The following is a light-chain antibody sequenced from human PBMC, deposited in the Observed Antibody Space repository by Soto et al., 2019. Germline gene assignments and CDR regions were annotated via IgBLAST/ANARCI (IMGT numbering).Light chain of an antibody. CDR1: SSNVGSNT. J-gene: IGLJ1*01. CDR2: SNN. Sequence: QSVLTQPPSASGTPGQTVTISCSGSSSNVGSNTVNWYQHLPGTAPKLLISSNNQRPSGVPDRFSGSKSGTSASLAISGLQSEDEADYYCSAWDDSLDVYVFGTETNFTVL. V-gene: IGLV1-44*01. CDR3: SAWDDSLDVYV.